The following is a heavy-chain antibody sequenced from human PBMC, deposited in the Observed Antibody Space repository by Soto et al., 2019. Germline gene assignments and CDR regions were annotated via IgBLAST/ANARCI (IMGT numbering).Heavy chain of an antibody. CDR3: ARGGVRGAQQPFDY. J-gene: IGHJ4*02. Sequence: PSETLSLTCTVYGGSFSGYYWSGIRQPPGKGLEWIGEINHSGSTNYNPSLKSRVTISVDTSKNQFSLKLSSVTAADTAVYYCARGGVRGAQQPFDYWGQGTLVTVSS. CDR2: INHSGST. D-gene: IGHD3-10*01. V-gene: IGHV4-34*01. CDR1: GGSFSGYY.